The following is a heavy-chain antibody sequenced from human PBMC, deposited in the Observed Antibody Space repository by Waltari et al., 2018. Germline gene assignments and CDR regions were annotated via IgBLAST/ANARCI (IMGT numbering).Heavy chain of an antibody. CDR3: ARHKRGIVEGINY. CDR2: INPHDSDT. CDR1: GYSFTSYW. D-gene: IGHD1-26*01. J-gene: IGHJ4*02. Sequence: EVQLVQSGAEMKKPGESLNISCEATGYSFTSYWIAWVRQLPGKGLEWMAIINPHDSDTRYSPSFRGRVTISVDKSIRTAYLHWTTLRASDSGIYYCARHKRGIVEGINYWGQGTLVAVSS. V-gene: IGHV5-51*01.